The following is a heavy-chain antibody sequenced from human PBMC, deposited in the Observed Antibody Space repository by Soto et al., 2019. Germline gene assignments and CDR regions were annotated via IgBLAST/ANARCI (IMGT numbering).Heavy chain of an antibody. CDR3: ARRDFYCRGRNCYPGDDTMDV. CDR1: GFTFSIYA. D-gene: IGHD2-15*01. CDR2: RSYDGTTI. V-gene: IGHV3-30-3*01. Sequence: PGGSLRLSCTASGFTFSIYAMHWVRQAPGKGLEWVAIRSYDGTTIDYAGSVKGRFTISRYNSKNTLYLQMNSLTTEDTAVYYCARRDFYCRGRNCYPGDDTMDVWGQGTTVTVSS. J-gene: IGHJ6*02.